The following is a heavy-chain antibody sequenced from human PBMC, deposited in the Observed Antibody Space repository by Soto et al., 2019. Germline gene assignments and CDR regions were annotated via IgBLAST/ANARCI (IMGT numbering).Heavy chain of an antibody. CDR3: ARDLGDGPALDI. D-gene: IGHD3-10*01. Sequence: PGGSLRLSCAASGFTFSDYYMNWIRQAPGKGLEWVSYISPSGSIIYYADSVQGRFTISRDNPKNSLYLQMNSLRAEDTAVYYCARDLGDGPALDIWGQGTMVTVSS. CDR2: ISPSGSII. V-gene: IGHV3-11*01. J-gene: IGHJ3*02. CDR1: GFTFSDYY.